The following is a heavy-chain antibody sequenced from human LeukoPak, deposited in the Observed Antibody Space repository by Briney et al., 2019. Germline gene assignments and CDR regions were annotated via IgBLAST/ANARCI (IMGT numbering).Heavy chain of an antibody. CDR2: INPNSGGT. CDR3: ARCSTIFGPFDY. V-gene: IGHV1-2*02. J-gene: IGHJ4*02. D-gene: IGHD3-3*01. Sequence: GASVKVSCKAXGYTFTXXXXXXXXXAXXXXXXXMAWINPNSGGTNFAXXXQXXVTMXXDXSXSTAFMELSRLRSDDTAVYYCARCSTIFGPFDYWGQGTLVTVSS. CDR1: GYTFTXXX.